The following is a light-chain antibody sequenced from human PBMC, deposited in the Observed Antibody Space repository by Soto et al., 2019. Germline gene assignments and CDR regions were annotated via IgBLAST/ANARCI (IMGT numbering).Light chain of an antibody. CDR3: QQSYSLRT. CDR1: QGISTY. J-gene: IGKJ1*01. CDR2: AAS. Sequence: DIQMTQSPSSLSASVGDRVTITCRASQGISTYLNWYQQKPGKAPKLLIYAASSLQSGVPSRFSGSGSGTDFTLTISSMQPEEFATYYCQQSYSLRTFGQGNKREIK. V-gene: IGKV1-39*01.